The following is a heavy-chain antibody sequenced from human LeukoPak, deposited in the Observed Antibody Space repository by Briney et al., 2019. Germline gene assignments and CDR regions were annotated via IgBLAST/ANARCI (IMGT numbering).Heavy chain of an antibody. J-gene: IGHJ4*02. Sequence: GRSLRLSCAASGFTSSSYAMHWVRQAPGKGLEWVAVISYDGSNKYYADSVKGRFTISRDNSKNTLYLQMNSLRAEDTAVYYCARDHGIVVVVAATQIDYWGQGTLVTVSS. CDR3: ARDHGIVVVVAATQIDY. CDR1: GFTSSSYA. CDR2: ISYDGSNK. V-gene: IGHV3-30-3*01. D-gene: IGHD2-15*01.